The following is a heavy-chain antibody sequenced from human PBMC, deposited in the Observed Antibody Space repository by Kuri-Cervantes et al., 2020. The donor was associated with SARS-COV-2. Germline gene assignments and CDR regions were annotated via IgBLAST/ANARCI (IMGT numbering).Heavy chain of an antibody. CDR1: GYTSISYG. D-gene: IGHD2-21*01. CDR3: YCAPKEGFDS. V-gene: IGHV1-18*01. CDR2: ISAYNGNT. J-gene: IGHJ4*02. Sequence: ASVKVSCKASGYTSISYGISWVRQAPGQGLEWMGWISAYNGNTNYAQKLQGRVTMTTDTSTSTAYMELSSLTSEDTAIYYCYCAPKEGFDSWGQGPLVTVSS.